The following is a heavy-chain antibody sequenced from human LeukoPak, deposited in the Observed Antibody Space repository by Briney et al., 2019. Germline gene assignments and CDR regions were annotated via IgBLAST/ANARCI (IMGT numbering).Heavy chain of an antibody. V-gene: IGHV1-18*01. J-gene: IGHJ4*02. Sequence: GASVKVSCTASGYTFTSYGISWVRQAPGQGLEWMGWISAYNGNTNYAQKLQGRVTMTTDTSTSTAYMELRSLRSDDTAVYYCARDRPYYYDSSGSTFDYWGQGTLVTVSS. CDR2: ISAYNGNT. CDR3: ARDRPYYYDSSGSTFDY. CDR1: GYTFTSYG. D-gene: IGHD3-22*01.